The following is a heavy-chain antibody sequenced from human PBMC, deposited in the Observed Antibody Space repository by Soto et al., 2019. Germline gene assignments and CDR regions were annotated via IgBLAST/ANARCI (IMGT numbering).Heavy chain of an antibody. CDR3: ARDLGRRLVRGDRYYYGMDV. D-gene: IGHD6-6*01. Sequence: QVQLVQSGAEVKKPGSSVKVSCKASGGTFSSYAISWVRQAPGQGLGWMGGIIPIFGTANYAQKFQGRVTITADESTSTAYMELSSLRSEDTAVYYCARDLGRRLVRGDRYYYGMDVWGQGTTVTVSS. J-gene: IGHJ6*02. V-gene: IGHV1-69*01. CDR1: GGTFSSYA. CDR2: IIPIFGTA.